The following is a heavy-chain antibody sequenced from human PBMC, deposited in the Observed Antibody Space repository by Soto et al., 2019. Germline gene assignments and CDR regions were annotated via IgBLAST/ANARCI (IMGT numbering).Heavy chain of an antibody. V-gene: IGHV3-66*01. CDR2: ISNRGDT. J-gene: IGHJ3*02. D-gene: IGHD2-15*01. Sequence: HPGGSLRLSCTASGFIVSDTYVNWVRQAPGKGLEWVSVISNRGDTHYADSVRGRFSLSRDISDNTLHLQMNNLRVEDTAVYYCAREPRYCRGGSCSITGDAYDIWGQGTMVTVS. CDR1: GFIVSDTY. CDR3: AREPRYCRGGSCSITGDAYDI.